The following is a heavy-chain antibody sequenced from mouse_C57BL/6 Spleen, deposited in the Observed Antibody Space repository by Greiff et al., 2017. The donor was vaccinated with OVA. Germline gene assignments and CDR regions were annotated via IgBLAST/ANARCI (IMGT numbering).Heavy chain of an antibody. J-gene: IGHJ1*03. CDR3: ARRYTRGLWYFDV. Sequence: VQLQQSGPELVKPGASVKIPCKASGYTFTDYNMDWVKQSHGKSLEWIGDINPNNGGTIYNQKFKGKATLTVDKSSSTAYMELRSLTSEDTAVYYCARRYTRGLWYFDVWGTGTTVTVSS. V-gene: IGHV1-18*01. CDR2: INPNNGGT. CDR1: GYTFTDYN. D-gene: IGHD1-1*01.